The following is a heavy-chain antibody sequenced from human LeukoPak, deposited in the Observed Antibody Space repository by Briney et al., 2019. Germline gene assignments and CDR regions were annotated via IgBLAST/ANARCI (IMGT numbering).Heavy chain of an antibody. Sequence: ASVKVSCKASGYTFTSYDINWVRQATGQGLEWMGWMNPNSGNTGYAQKFQGRVTMTRNTSISTAYMELSSLRSEDTAVYYCARPPLSDFWSGYIWFDPWGQGTLVTVSS. D-gene: IGHD3-3*01. CDR3: ARPPLSDFWSGYIWFDP. CDR2: MNPNSGNT. V-gene: IGHV1-8*01. CDR1: GYTFTSYD. J-gene: IGHJ5*02.